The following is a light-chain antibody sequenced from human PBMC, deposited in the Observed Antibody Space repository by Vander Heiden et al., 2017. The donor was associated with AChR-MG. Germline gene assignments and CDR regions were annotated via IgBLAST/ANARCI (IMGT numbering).Light chain of an antibody. J-gene: IGKJ4*01. V-gene: IGKV3-11*01. Sequence: EIVLTQSPATLSFSQGERATLSCRASQSVSSYLAWYQQKPGQAPRILIYDASNRDTGIQARFSGSGYGKEFTLTISSREQEDFAVYYCQQRSNWPPIAFGGGTKVDIK. CDR2: DAS. CDR3: QQRSNWPPIA. CDR1: QSVSSY.